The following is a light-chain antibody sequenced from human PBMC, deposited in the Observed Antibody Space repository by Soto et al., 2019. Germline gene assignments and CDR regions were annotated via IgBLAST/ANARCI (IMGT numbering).Light chain of an antibody. CDR2: DVS. CDR3: SSYTRSGNYV. Sequence: QSALTQPASVSGSPGQSIAISCTGTSSDVGAYNCVSWYQQHPGKAPKLMIYDVSNRTSGVSNRFSGSKSGNTASLTISGLQAEDEADYYCSSYTRSGNYVFGTGTKLTVL. CDR1: SSDVGAYNC. V-gene: IGLV2-14*01. J-gene: IGLJ1*01.